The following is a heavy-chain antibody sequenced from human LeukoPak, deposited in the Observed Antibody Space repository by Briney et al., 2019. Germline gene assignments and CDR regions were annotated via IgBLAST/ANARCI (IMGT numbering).Heavy chain of an antibody. CDR3: ARGPYYDILTGYNWYFDL. D-gene: IGHD3-9*01. CDR2: IYYSGST. J-gene: IGHJ2*01. Sequence: SETLSLTCVVSGGSVSGYYWGWIRQPPGKGLEWIGYIYYSGSTYYNPSLKSRVTISVDTSKNQFSLKLSSVTAADTAVYYCARGPYYDILTGYNWYFDLWGRGTLVTVSS. CDR1: GGSVSGYY. V-gene: IGHV4-59*02.